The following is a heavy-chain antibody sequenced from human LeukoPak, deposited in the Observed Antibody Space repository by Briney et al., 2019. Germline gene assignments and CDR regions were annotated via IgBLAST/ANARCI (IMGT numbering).Heavy chain of an antibody. D-gene: IGHD6-13*01. Sequence: ASVKVSCKASGYTFTSYYMHWVRQAPGQGLEWMGIINPSGGSTSYAQKFQGRVTMTRDTSTSTVYMELSSLRSEDTAVYYCASRVGSSWYRYYYGMDVWGQGTTVTVSS. CDR3: ASRVGSSWYRYYYGMDV. CDR1: GYTFTSYY. V-gene: IGHV1-46*01. CDR2: INPSGGST. J-gene: IGHJ6*02.